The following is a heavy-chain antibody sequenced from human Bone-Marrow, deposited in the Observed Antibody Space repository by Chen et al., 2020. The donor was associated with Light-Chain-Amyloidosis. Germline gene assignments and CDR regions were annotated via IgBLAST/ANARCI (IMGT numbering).Heavy chain of an antibody. D-gene: IGHD6-19*01. CDR3: ATETVPATTYFFDY. Sequence: EVQLVQSGGGLVQPGGSLRVSCAASGFTFSNFAIVWVRQAPGKGLEWVSTISTAAYTSYTDSVKGRFTISRDNSKNTVYLQMNNLRAEDTALYYCATETVPATTYFFDYWGQGTLVTVSS. CDR2: ISTAAYT. J-gene: IGHJ4*02. V-gene: IGHV3-23*04. CDR1: GFTFSNFA.